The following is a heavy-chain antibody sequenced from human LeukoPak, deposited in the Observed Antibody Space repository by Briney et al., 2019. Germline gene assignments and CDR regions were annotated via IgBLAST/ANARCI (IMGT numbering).Heavy chain of an antibody. D-gene: IGHD1-26*01. CDR2: IRYDGNNK. Sequence: GGSLRLSCGASGFTFSNYGMLWVRQVPGKGLDWVAFIRYDGNNKLYADSVKGRFTISRDNSKNTLYLHINSLRAEDTAVYYCAKGAVGAPTAYFDYWGQGTLVTVSS. CDR1: GFTFSNYG. V-gene: IGHV3-30*02. CDR3: AKGAVGAPTAYFDY. J-gene: IGHJ4*02.